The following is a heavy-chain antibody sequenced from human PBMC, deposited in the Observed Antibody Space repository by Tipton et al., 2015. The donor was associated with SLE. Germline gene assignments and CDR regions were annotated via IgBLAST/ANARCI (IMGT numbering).Heavy chain of an antibody. V-gene: IGHV3-48*01. CDR3: ARGTWGFLNYFDY. CDR1: GFTFSGYN. D-gene: IGHD3-3*01. CDR2: IRSSSSTI. J-gene: IGHJ4*02. Sequence: GSLRLSCAASGFTFSGYNMNWVRQAPGKGLEWGSYIRSSSSTIYYADSVKGRFTISRDNAKNSLYLQMNNLRAEDTAVYFCARGTWGFLNYFDYWGQGMLVTVSS.